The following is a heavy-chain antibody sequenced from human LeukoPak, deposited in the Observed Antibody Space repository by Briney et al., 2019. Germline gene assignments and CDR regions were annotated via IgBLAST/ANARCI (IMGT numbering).Heavy chain of an antibody. Sequence: GGSLRLSCAASGFTFNQHTMSWIRQAPGKGLEWLSSISRHGGAGHYADSVEGRFTISRENAKTSLSVQMNGLRPGDTAVYLCSRDSSLGGGCDLGGGGTRVSVSS. CDR2: ISRHGGAG. V-gene: IGHV3-11*04. D-gene: IGHD2-21*02. J-gene: IGHJ4*02. CDR3: SRDSSLGGGCDL. CDR1: GFTFNQHT.